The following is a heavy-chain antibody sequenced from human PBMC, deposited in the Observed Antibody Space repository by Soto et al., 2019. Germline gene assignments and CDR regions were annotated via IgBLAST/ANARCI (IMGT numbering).Heavy chain of an antibody. Sequence: WWSLRLCCSASVFICDDFTMHWFRLVPGKGLQWVSYINWDGRIAMYADSVKGRFTISRDNTNNHLYLQMNSLRSDDTALYYCAKDEGAAVESPGDWGHGTLVTVSS. CDR2: INWDGRIA. J-gene: IGHJ4*01. D-gene: IGHD6-13*01. V-gene: IGHV3-43*01. CDR1: VFICDDFT. CDR3: AKDEGAAVESPGD.